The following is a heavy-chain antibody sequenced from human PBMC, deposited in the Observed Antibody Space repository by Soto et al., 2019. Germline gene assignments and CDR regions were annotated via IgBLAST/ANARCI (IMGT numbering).Heavy chain of an antibody. CDR2: IWYDGTNK. CDR3: ASDLGYCSGGTCPRLGIIDY. Sequence: QVQLVESGGGVVQPGRSLRLSCAASGFTFSSYGMHWVRQAPGKGLEWVAVIWYDGTNKYYADSVKGRFTISRVNSKNTLYLQMNSLRAEDTAVYYCASDLGYCSGGTCPRLGIIDYWGQGTLVTVSS. J-gene: IGHJ4*02. CDR1: GFTFSSYG. D-gene: IGHD2-15*01. V-gene: IGHV3-33*01.